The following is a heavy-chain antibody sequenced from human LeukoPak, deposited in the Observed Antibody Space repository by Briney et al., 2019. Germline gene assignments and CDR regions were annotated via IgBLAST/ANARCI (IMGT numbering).Heavy chain of an antibody. CDR3: ARLFHYYDSSGYYYTFDY. J-gene: IGHJ4*02. V-gene: IGHV4-34*01. CDR1: GGSFSGYY. Sequence: PSETLSLTCAVYGGSFSGYYWNWIRQPPGKGLEWIGEINQSGSTNYNPSLKSRVTISVDTSKNQFSLKLSSVTAADTAVYYCARLFHYYDSSGYYYTFDYWGQGTLVTVSS. CDR2: INQSGST. D-gene: IGHD3-22*01.